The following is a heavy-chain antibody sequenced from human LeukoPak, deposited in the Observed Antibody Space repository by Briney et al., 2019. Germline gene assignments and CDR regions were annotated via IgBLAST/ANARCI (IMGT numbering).Heavy chain of an antibody. J-gene: IGHJ4*01. CDR1: GGSIFSYY. Sequence: SETLSLTCTVSGGSIFSYYWSWIRQSPGKGLEWIGYVYNGGSTNYNPSLKSRVTILVDMSKNQFSLRLSSMTAADTAVYYCARYCSSTNCHLFDYWGHGTLVTVSS. V-gene: IGHV4-59*01. D-gene: IGHD2-2*01. CDR2: VYNGGST. CDR3: ARYCSSTNCHLFDY.